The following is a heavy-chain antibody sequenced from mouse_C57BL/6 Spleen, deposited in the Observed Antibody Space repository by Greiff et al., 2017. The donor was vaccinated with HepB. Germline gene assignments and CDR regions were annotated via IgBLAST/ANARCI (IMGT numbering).Heavy chain of an antibody. D-gene: IGHD1-1*01. CDR3: ARGGYYYGSSLYAMDY. CDR2: IDPNSGGT. V-gene: IGHV1-72*01. CDR1: GYTFTSYW. J-gene: IGHJ4*01. Sequence: QVQLQQPGAELVKPGASVKLSCKASGYTFTSYWMHWVKQRPGRGLEWIGRIDPNSGGTKYNEKFKSKATLTVDKPSSTAYMQLRSLTSEDSAVYYCARGGYYYGSSLYAMDYWGQGTSVTVSS.